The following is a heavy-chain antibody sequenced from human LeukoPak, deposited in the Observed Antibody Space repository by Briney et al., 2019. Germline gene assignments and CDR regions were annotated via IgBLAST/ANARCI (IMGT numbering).Heavy chain of an antibody. CDR2: IYYSGST. V-gene: IGHV4-59*01. J-gene: IGHJ4*02. CDR3: ARSYDFWSGYYSRIGFDY. CDR1: GGSTSSYY. Sequence: PSETLSLTCTVSGGSTSSYYWSWIRQPPGKGLEWIGYIYYSGSTNYNPSLKSRVTISVDTSKNQFSLKLSSVTAADTAVYYCARSYDFWSGYYSRIGFDYWGQGTLVIVSS. D-gene: IGHD3-3*01.